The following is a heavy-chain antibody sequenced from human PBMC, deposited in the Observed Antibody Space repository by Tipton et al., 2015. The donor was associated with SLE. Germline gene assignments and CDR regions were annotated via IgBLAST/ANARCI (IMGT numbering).Heavy chain of an antibody. CDR1: GFTFSSYA. CDR2: ISGSGTST. D-gene: IGHD2-21*02. CDR3: AKDIVVVTAMFFDY. J-gene: IGHJ4*02. Sequence: SLRLSCAASGFTFSSYAMSWVRQAPGKGLEWVSGISGSGTSTYYADSVKGRFTISSDNSKNTLYLQMNSLRAEDTAVYYCAKDIVVVTAMFFDYWGQGTLVTVSS. V-gene: IGHV3-23*01.